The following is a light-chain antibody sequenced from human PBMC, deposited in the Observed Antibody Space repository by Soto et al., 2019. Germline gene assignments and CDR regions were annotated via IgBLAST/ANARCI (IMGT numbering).Light chain of an antibody. V-gene: IGKV3-15*01. CDR2: GAS. CDR3: QQYNNWPSLT. CDR1: QSVSSK. Sequence: EIVMTQSPATLSVSPGERATLSCRASQSVSSKLAWYQQKPGQAPRLLIYGASTRATGTPARFSGSGSGTEFTLTISSLQSEDFAVYYCQQYNNWPSLTFGGGTRVEIK. J-gene: IGKJ4*01.